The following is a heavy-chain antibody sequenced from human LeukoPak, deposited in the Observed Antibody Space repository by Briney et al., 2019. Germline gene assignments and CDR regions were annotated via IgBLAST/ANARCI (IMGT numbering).Heavy chain of an antibody. CDR1: GYSISSGYY. Sequence: SETLSLTCTVSGYSISSGYYWGWIRQPPGKGLEWIGSIYHSGSTYYNPSLKSRVTISVDTSKNQFSLKLSSVTAADTAVYYCAKAAAGKTFDYWGQGTLVTVSS. V-gene: IGHV4-38-2*02. D-gene: IGHD6-13*01. CDR2: IYHSGST. CDR3: AKAAAGKTFDY. J-gene: IGHJ4*02.